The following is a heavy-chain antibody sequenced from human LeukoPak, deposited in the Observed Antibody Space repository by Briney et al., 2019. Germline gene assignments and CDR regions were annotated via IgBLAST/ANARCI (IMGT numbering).Heavy chain of an antibody. D-gene: IGHD4-23*01. CDR1: GGSISSSSYY. J-gene: IGHJ3*02. V-gene: IGHV4-39*07. CDR2: IYYSGST. CDR3: ARDYGGEDAFDI. Sequence: PSETLSLTCTVSGGSISSSSYYWGWIRQPPGKGLEWIGSIYYSGSTYYNPSLKSRVTISVDTSKNQFSLKLSSVTAADTAVYDCARDYGGEDAFDIWGQGTMVTVSS.